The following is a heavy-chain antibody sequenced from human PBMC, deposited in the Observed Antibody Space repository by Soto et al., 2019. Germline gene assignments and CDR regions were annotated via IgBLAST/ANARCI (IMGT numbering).Heavy chain of an antibody. CDR1: GFTFSTYA. CDR2: ISASGGTT. J-gene: IGHJ4*02. D-gene: IGHD2-21*01. Sequence: GGSLRLSCAASGFTFSTYAMSWVRQAPGKGLEWVSGISASGGTTYYADSVKGRFSISRDNSKNTLYLQMNSLRAEDTAIYFCAKNGDRKAHFDYWGQGTLVTVSS. CDR3: AKNGDRKAHFDY. V-gene: IGHV3-23*01.